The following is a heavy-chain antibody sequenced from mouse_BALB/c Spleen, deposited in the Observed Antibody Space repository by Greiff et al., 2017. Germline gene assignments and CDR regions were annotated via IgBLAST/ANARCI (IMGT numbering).Heavy chain of an antibody. J-gene: IGHJ4*01. Sequence: QVHVKQPGAELVKPGASVKMSCKASGYTFTSYWINWVKQRPGQGLEWIGDIYPGRGITNYNEKFKSKATLTLDTSSSTAYMQLSSLTSEDSAVYYCSRGYGSSYYYYAMDYWGQGTSVTVSS. CDR3: SRGYGSSYYYYAMDY. D-gene: IGHD1-1*01. CDR2: IYPGRGIT. CDR1: GYTFTSYW. V-gene: IGHV1-55*01.